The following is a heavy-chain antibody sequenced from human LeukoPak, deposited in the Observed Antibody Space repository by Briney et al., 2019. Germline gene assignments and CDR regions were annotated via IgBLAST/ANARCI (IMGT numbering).Heavy chain of an antibody. D-gene: IGHD3-10*01. CDR1: GYTFTGYY. V-gene: IGHV1-2*02. Sequence: ASVTVSCKASGYTFTGYYMHWVRQAPGQGLEWMGWINPNSGGTNYAQKFQGRVTMTRDTSISTAYMELSRLRSDDTAVYYCARVMVRGVDRNWFDPWGQGTLVTVSS. J-gene: IGHJ5*02. CDR2: INPNSGGT. CDR3: ARVMVRGVDRNWFDP.